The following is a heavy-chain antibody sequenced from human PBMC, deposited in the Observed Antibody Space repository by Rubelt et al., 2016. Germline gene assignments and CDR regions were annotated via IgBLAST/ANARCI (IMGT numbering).Heavy chain of an antibody. CDR2: ISSDGRNK. J-gene: IGHJ4*02. CDR1: GFTFTSYA. Sequence: QVQLVESGGGVVQPGRSLRLSCAASGFTFTSYAMHWVRQAAGKGLEWVAVISSDGRNKYYADSVKGRFTMPRDNSKNTLYLQMKNLGGEDTAVFYCARVMAAWGQGTLVTVSS. D-gene: IGHD6-6*01. CDR3: ARVMAA. V-gene: IGHV3-30*04.